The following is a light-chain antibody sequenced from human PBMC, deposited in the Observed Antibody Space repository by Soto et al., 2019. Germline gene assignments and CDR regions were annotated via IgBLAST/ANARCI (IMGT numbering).Light chain of an antibody. V-gene: IGKV3-15*01. CDR3: QQYNNWPPMYT. J-gene: IGKJ2*01. CDR2: GAS. Sequence: EIVMTQSPATLSVSPGERATVSCSASQSVSTNLAWYQQRPGQAPRLLIYGASTRATGIPARFSGSGSGTEFTLTISSLQSEDFAVYYCQQYNNWPPMYTFGQGTKLEIK. CDR1: QSVSTN.